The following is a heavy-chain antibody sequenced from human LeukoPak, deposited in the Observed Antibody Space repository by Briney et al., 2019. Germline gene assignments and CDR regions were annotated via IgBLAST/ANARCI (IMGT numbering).Heavy chain of an antibody. D-gene: IGHD5-12*01. V-gene: IGHV3-73*01. J-gene: IGHJ4*02. CDR3: TSSLAQGWLRRNDY. CDR2: IRSKANSYAT. Sequence: GGSLRLSCAASGFTFSGSAMHWVRQASGKGLEWVGRIRSKANSYATAYAASVKGRFTISRDDSKNTAYLQMNSLKTEDTAVYYCTSSLAQGWLRRNDYWGQGTLVTVSS. CDR1: GFTFSGSA.